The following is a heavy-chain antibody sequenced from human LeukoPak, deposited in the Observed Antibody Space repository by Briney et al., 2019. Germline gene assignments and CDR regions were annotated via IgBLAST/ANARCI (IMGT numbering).Heavy chain of an antibody. CDR3: ARRSLHDSSGWYYFDY. J-gene: IGHJ4*02. Sequence: GGSLRLSCAASGFTFSSYWMSWVRQAPGKGLEWVANIKQDGSEKYYVDSVKGRFTISRDNAKNSLYLQMNSLRAEDTAVYYCARRSLHDSSGWYYFDYWGQGTLVTVSS. V-gene: IGHV3-7*01. CDR2: IKQDGSEK. CDR1: GFTFSSYW. D-gene: IGHD6-19*01.